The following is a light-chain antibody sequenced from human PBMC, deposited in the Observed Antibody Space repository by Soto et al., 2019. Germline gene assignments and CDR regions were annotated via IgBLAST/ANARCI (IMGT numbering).Light chain of an antibody. J-gene: IGKJ1*01. CDR2: AAS. CDR1: QSISSY. Sequence: IQMSRSRSSLSASVGDRVTIACRASQSISSYLNWYQQKPGKAPKLLIYAASSLQSGVPSRFSGSGSGTDFTLPIRSLRPEDFATYYAHRSDSRRTFRQGTKVDIK. V-gene: IGKV1-39*01. CDR3: HRSDSRRT.